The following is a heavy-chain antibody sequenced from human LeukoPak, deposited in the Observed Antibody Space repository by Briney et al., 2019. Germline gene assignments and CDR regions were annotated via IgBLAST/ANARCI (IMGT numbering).Heavy chain of an antibody. V-gene: IGHV1-69*04. D-gene: IGHD3-22*01. Sequence: SVRVSCKASGGTFSSYAISWVRQAPGQGLEWMGRIIPILGIANYAQKFQGRVTITADKSTSTAYMELSSLRSEDTAVYYCARESAGYYYDSSGYYPFDYWGQGTLVTVSS. CDR3: ARESAGYYYDSSGYYPFDY. CDR1: GGTFSSYA. J-gene: IGHJ4*02. CDR2: IIPILGIA.